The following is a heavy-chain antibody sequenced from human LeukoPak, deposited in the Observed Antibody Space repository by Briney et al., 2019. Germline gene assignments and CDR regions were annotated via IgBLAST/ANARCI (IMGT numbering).Heavy chain of an antibody. J-gene: IGHJ4*02. D-gene: IGHD2-15*01. CDR1: GFTFPTYW. V-gene: IGHV3-74*01. CDR2: INSDGSRT. Sequence: GVSLRLSCATSGFTFPTYWMHWVRQDPGKGLVWVSRINSDGSRTDYADSVKGRFTVSRDNAKNTLYLQMNSLRAEDTAVYYCARREGYCSGGTCYFDNWGQGTLVTVSS. CDR3: ARREGYCSGGTCYFDN.